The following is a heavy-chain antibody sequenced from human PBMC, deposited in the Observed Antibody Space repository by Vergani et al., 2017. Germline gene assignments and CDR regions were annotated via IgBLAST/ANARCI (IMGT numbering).Heavy chain of an antibody. CDR1: GFTFSSYS. J-gene: IGHJ5*02. CDR2: ISSSSSTI. D-gene: IGHD2-15*01. CDR3: ARNREAEGVVVVVTTKGHNWFDP. Sequence: EVQLVESGGGLVQPGGSLRLSCAASGFTFSSYSMNWVRQAPGKGLEWVSYISSSSSTIYYADSVKGRFTISRDNAKNSLYLQMNSLRAEDTAVYYCARNREAEGVVVVVTTKGHNWFDPWGQGTLVTVSS. V-gene: IGHV3-48*01.